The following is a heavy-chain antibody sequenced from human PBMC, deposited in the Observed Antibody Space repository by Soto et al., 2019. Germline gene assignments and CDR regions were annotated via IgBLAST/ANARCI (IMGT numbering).Heavy chain of an antibody. CDR2: MNPNSGNT. CDR3: ARGSKYGAYSRWFDP. Sequence: ASVKVSCKASGYTFTSYDINWVRQATGQRLEYLGWMNPNSGNTAYVQKFQGRVTMTWDTSITTAYMELSSLRSEDTAVYFCARGSKYGAYSRWFDPWGQGTLVTVSS. D-gene: IGHD4-17*01. CDR1: GYTFTSYD. V-gene: IGHV1-8*01. J-gene: IGHJ5*02.